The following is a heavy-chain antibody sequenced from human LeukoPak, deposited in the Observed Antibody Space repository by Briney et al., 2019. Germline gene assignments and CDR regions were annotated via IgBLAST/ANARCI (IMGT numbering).Heavy chain of an antibody. CDR2: IWYDGSNK. D-gene: IGHD1-26*01. CDR1: GFTFSSYV. J-gene: IGHJ3*02. CDR3: AKGMYGVLLARYAFDI. Sequence: PGRSLRLSCAASGFTFSSYVMHWVRQAPGKGLEWVAVIWYDGSNKYYADSVKGRFTISRDNSKNTLYLQMNSLRAEDTAVYYCAKGMYGVLLARYAFDIWGQGTMVTVSS. V-gene: IGHV3-33*06.